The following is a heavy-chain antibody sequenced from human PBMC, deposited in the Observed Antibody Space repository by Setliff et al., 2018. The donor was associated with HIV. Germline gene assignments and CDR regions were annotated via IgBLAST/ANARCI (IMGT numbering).Heavy chain of an antibody. CDR1: RGSFSHYY. J-gene: IGHJ2*01. Sequence: SETLSLTCAVYRGSFSHYYWTWIRQSPGKGLEWNAEINQERTTFYNPSLKSRVTMSLDTSRNEVSLRLRSVTAADTATYFCARVRFNFDNVRCFDLWGPGTLVTVSS. D-gene: IGHD1-20*01. CDR2: INQERTT. CDR3: ARVRFNFDNVRCFDL. V-gene: IGHV4-34*01.